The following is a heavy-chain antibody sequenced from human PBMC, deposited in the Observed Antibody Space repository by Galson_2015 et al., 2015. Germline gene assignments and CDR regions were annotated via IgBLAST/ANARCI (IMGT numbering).Heavy chain of an antibody. J-gene: IGHJ4*02. D-gene: IGHD3-16*01. CDR3: TRGAPKGHDY. V-gene: IGHV3-53*01. CDR1: GFTVSSNY. CDR2: IYSGGST. Sequence: SLRLSCAASGFTVSSNYMSWGRQAPGKGLEWVSVIYSGGSTYYADSVQGRFTISRDNSKNTLYLQMNSLRAEEAAVYYCTRGAPKGHDYWGQGTLVTVSS.